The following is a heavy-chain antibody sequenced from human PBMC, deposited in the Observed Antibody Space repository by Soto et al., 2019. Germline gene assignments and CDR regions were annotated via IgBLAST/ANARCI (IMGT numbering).Heavy chain of an antibody. Sequence: GGSLRLSCAASGFTFSSYAMSWVRQAPGKGLEWVSAISGSGGSTYYADSVKGRFTISRDNPKNTLYLQMNSLRAEDTAVYYCAKDFKADMEWLFPPPDNWFDPWGQGTLVTVSS. CDR3: AKDFKADMEWLFPPPDNWFDP. CDR1: GFTFSSYA. V-gene: IGHV3-23*01. J-gene: IGHJ5*02. CDR2: ISGSGGST. D-gene: IGHD3-3*01.